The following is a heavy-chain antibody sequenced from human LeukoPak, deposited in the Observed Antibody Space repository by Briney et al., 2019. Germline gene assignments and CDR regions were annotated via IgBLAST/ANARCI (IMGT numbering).Heavy chain of an antibody. CDR3: AKADTWYSGVVN. D-gene: IGHD6-13*01. V-gene: IGHV3-23*01. Sequence: GGSLRLSCAASGFTFSSYAMSWVRQAPGKGLEWVSGISGSGGSTYYADSVKGRFAISRDNSKNTLYLQMNSLRAEDTAVYYCAKADTWYSGVVNWGQGILVTVSS. CDR2: ISGSGGST. CDR1: GFTFSSYA. J-gene: IGHJ4*02.